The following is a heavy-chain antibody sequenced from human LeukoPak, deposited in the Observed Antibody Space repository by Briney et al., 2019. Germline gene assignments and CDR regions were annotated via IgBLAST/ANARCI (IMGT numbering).Heavy chain of an antibody. V-gene: IGHV3-7*01. J-gene: IGHJ3*01. CDR3: AREDYYGSGNYAARGGAFDV. Sequence: PGGSLRLSCEASAFSFSSYWMTWVRQAPGKGLEWVANIKQDGSEKYYVDSVKGRFTISRDNAKISVYLQMNSLRAEDTAVYYCAREDYYGSGNYAARGGAFDVWGQGTTVTVSS. CDR2: IKQDGSEK. CDR1: AFSFSSYW. D-gene: IGHD3-10*01.